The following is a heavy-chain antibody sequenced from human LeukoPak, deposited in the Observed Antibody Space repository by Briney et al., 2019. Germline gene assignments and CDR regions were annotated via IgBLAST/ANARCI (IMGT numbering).Heavy chain of an antibody. D-gene: IGHD3-22*01. Sequence: GGSLRLSCAASGFTFSKYAMTWVRQAPGKGLEWVSAISGSGGSTYYADSVKGRFTIPRDNSKNTLFLQMNSLRVEDTAVYYCATAGNYDSSGYYPRGFDYWGPGALVTVSS. J-gene: IGHJ4*02. V-gene: IGHV3-23*01. CDR3: ATAGNYDSSGYYPRGFDY. CDR2: ISGSGGST. CDR1: GFTFSKYA.